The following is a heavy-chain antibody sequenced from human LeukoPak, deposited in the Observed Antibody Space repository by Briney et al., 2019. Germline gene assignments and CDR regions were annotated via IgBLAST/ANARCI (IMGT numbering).Heavy chain of an antibody. V-gene: IGHV3-7*01. CDR1: GFTFRSYW. CDR2: INQDGSEK. CDR3: ARDQGFSYYFYYMDV. J-gene: IGHJ6*03. Sequence: GGSLRLSCAASGFTFRSYWMSCVRQAPGKGLEWVANINQDGSEKYYVDSVKGRFTISRDNAKNSLYLQMNSLRAEDTAVYYCARDQGFSYYFYYMDVWGKGTTVTVSS. D-gene: IGHD3-3*01.